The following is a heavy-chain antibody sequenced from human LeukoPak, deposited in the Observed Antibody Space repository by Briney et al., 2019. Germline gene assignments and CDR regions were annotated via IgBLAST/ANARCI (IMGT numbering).Heavy chain of an antibody. J-gene: IGHJ4*02. CDR2: YSGDT. Sequence: PSETLSLTCGVSGGSISSSGYYWGWIRQPPGKGLEWIVSYSGDTYYNPSLKRRVTISVDTSKNQLSLKLRSVTAADTAVYYCTRRRPFGYGSSGSFDYWGQGTILSVCS. D-gene: IGHD6-13*01. V-gene: IGHV4-39*01. CDR3: TRRRPFGYGSSGSFDY. CDR1: GGSISSSGYY.